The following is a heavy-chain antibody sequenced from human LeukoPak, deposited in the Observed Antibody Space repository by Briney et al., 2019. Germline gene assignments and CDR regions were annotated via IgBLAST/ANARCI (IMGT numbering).Heavy chain of an antibody. CDR3: AREPAYGALDI. CDR1: GFTFSNSY. V-gene: IGHV3-7*01. Sequence: PGGSLRLSCEASGFTFSNSYMSWVPQGPGKGLEWVAIINPDGSQGSYVDSVKGRFAISRDNASNSLFLQMNSLSAEDTAVYYCAREPAYGALDIWGQGTTVTVSS. D-gene: IGHD2-21*01. J-gene: IGHJ3*02. CDR2: INPDGSQG.